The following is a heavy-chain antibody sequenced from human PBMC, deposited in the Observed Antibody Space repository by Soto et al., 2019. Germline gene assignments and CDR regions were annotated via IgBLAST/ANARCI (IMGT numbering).Heavy chain of an antibody. J-gene: IGHJ6*02. CDR3: AREPTMTVVVPYYYGMDV. Sequence: GGSLRLSCAASGLSVNDNFMSWVRQAPGKGLEWVSVIFSGGSTYYADSVRGRFTISRDNSKNTLYLQMNSLRAEDTAVYYCAREPTMTVVVPYYYGMDVWGQGTTVTVSS. CDR2: IFSGGST. D-gene: IGHD3-22*01. V-gene: IGHV3-66*01. CDR1: GLSVNDNF.